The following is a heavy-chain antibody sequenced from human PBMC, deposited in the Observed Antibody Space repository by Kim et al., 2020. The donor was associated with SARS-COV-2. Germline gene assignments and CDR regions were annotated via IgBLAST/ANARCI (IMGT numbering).Heavy chain of an antibody. V-gene: IGHV3-30*18. CDR2: ISYDGSNK. D-gene: IGHD6-19*01. CDR3: AKSAVAGWDDY. J-gene: IGHJ4*02. CDR1: GFTFSSYG. Sequence: VGSLRLSCAASGFTFSSYGMHWVRQAPGNVLEWVAVISYDGSNKYYADSVKGRFTISRDNSKKTLYLQMNSLRAEDTAVYYCAKSAVAGWDDYWGQGTLVTVSS.